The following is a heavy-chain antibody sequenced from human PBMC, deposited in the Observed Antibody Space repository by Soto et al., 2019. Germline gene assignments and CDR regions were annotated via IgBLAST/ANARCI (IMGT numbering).Heavy chain of an antibody. CDR1: GYTFTSYG. J-gene: IGHJ6*02. Sequence: QVQLVQSGAEVKKPGASVKVSCKASGYTFTSYGISWVRQAPGQGREWMGWISAYNGNTNYAQKRQGRVTLTTDTSTSTAYMELSSLGSDDTAVDYCARDGGYCSGGSCPTAYYYYGMDVWGQGTTVTVSS. V-gene: IGHV1-18*01. D-gene: IGHD2-15*01. CDR3: ARDGGYCSGGSCPTAYYYYGMDV. CDR2: ISAYNGNT.